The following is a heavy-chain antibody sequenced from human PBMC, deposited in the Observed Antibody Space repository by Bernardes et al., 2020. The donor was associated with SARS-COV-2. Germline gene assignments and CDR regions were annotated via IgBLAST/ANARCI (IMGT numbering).Heavy chain of an antibody. Sequence: GYLRLSCSASGFTFSSYWMSWVRQAPGKGLEWVANIKQDGSEKYYVDSVKGRFTISRDNAKNSLYLQMNSLRAEDTAVYYCARGGYYDSSGYFQDAFDIWGQGTMVTVSS. CDR2: IKQDGSEK. J-gene: IGHJ3*02. V-gene: IGHV3-7*01. D-gene: IGHD3-22*01. CDR1: GFTFSSYW. CDR3: ARGGYYDSSGYFQDAFDI.